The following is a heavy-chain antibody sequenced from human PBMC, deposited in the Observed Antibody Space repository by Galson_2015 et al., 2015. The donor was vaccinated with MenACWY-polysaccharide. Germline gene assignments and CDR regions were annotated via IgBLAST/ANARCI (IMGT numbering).Heavy chain of an antibody. CDR3: AKSSQWGAAAVGSFDH. Sequence: SCAASGFSMTSYAVNWVRQAPGKGLEWVGVISGSGIDIRYAGSVKGRFTISRDTSKSTLYLQMDSVRAEDTAKYYCAKSSQWGAAAVGSFDHWGQGTLVTVSS. D-gene: IGHD6-13*01. V-gene: IGHV3-23*01. CDR1: GFSMTSYA. J-gene: IGHJ4*02. CDR2: ISGSGIDI.